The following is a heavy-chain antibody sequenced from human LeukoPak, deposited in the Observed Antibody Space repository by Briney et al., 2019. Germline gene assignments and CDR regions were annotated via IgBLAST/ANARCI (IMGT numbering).Heavy chain of an antibody. Sequence: SETLSLTCTVSGGSISSYYWSWIRQPPGKGLEWIGYIYSSGHTDYNPSLKSRLAMSVDTSKNQFSLRLTSVTAADTAVYYCAKTEHNWFDPWGQGTLVIVSS. J-gene: IGHJ5*02. CDR1: GGSISSYY. CDR2: IYSSGHT. V-gene: IGHV4-59*01. D-gene: IGHD1-1*01. CDR3: AKTEHNWFDP.